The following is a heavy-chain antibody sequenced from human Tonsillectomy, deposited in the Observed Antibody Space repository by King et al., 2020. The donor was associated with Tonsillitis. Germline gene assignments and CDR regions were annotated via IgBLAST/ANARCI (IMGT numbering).Heavy chain of an antibody. D-gene: IGHD5-12*01. CDR1: GFTFSSYG. CDR3: AREVVATIDY. J-gene: IGHJ4*02. V-gene: IGHV3-33*08. Sequence: VQLVESGGGVVQPGRSLKLSCAASGFTFSSYGMHWVRQAPGKGLEWVAVIWYDGSNKYYADSVKGRFTISRDNSKNTLYLQMNSLRAEDTAVYYCAREVVATIDYWGQGTLVTVSS. CDR2: IWYDGSNK.